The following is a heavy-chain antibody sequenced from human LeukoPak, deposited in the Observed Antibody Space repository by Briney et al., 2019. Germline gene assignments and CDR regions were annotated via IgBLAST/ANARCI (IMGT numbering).Heavy chain of an antibody. CDR2: ISGSGGST. J-gene: IGHJ4*02. CDR1: GFTFSSYA. Sequence: PRGSLRLSCAASGFTFSSYAMSWVRQAPGKGLEWVSAISGSGGSTYYADSVKGRFTISRDNSKNTLYLQMNSLRAEDTAVYYCAKPIEFGYSYSFDYWGQGTLVTVSS. D-gene: IGHD5-18*01. V-gene: IGHV3-23*01. CDR3: AKPIEFGYSYSFDY.